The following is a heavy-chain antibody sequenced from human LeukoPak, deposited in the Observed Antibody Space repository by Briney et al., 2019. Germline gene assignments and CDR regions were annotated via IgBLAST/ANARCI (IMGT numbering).Heavy chain of an antibody. J-gene: IGHJ4*02. V-gene: IGHV4-39*01. D-gene: IGHD5-12*01. CDR3: ARQGGYSGYGDY. CDR1: GGSISNSSYY. CDR2: IYYSGST. Sequence: SETLSLTCTVSGGSISNSSYYWGWIRQPPGKGLEWIGSIYYSGSTYYNPSLKSRVTISVDTSKNQFSLKLSSVTAADTAVYYCARQGGYSGYGDYWGQGTLVTVSS.